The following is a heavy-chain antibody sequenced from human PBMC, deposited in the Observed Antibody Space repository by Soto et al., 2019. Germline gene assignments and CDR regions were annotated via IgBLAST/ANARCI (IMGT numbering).Heavy chain of an antibody. Sequence: SDTLSLTCTVSGGSISSYYWSWIRQPPGKGLEWIGYIYYSGSTNYNPSLKSRVTISVDTSKNQFSLKLSSVAAADTAVYYCARHLLHSSSGFDYWGQGTLVTVSS. CDR3: ARHLLHSSSGFDY. CDR1: GGSISSYY. J-gene: IGHJ4*02. CDR2: IYYSGST. V-gene: IGHV4-59*08. D-gene: IGHD6-19*01.